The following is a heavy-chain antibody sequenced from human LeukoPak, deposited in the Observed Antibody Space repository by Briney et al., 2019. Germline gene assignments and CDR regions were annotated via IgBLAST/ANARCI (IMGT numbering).Heavy chain of an antibody. CDR3: AKTPALGVN. J-gene: IGHJ4*02. D-gene: IGHD4-23*01. CDR1: GFDFSSNW. CDR2: IKGDGIST. V-gene: IGHV3-74*01. Sequence: GGSLRLSCAASGFDFSSNWMHWVRHAPGQGLVWVSRIKGDGISTNYADSVKGRFTISRDNSKNTLYLQMNSLRAEDTAVYYCAKTPALGVNWGQGTLVTVSS.